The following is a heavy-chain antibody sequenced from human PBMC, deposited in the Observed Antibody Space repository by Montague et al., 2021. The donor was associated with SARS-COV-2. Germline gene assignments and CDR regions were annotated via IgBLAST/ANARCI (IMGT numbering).Heavy chain of an antibody. J-gene: IGHJ6*02. CDR2: IYYSGRA. Sequence: SETLSLTCSVSGGSMSSTYWSWVRQPPGKGLEWIGCIYYSGRAFYNSSLKSRVTISVDTSKNQFSLNLSSVTAADTAVCYCARLTVNYGDLWGYYHGMDVWGQGTTVTVSS. V-gene: IGHV4-59*08. CDR1: GGSMSSTY. CDR3: ARLTVNYGDLWGYYHGMDV. D-gene: IGHD4-17*01.